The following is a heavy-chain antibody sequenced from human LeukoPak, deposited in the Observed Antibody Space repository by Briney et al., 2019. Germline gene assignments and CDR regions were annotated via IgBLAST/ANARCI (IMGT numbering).Heavy chain of an antibody. CDR1: GGSISSYY. CDR2: IYYSGST. V-gene: IGHV4-59*08. Sequence: SETLSLTCTVSGGSISSYYWSWIRQPPGKGLEWIGYIYYSGSTNYNPSLKSRVTISVDTTKNQFSLKLSSVTAADTAVYYCARRYTNRPFDYWGQGTLVTVSS. J-gene: IGHJ4*02. CDR3: ARRYTNRPFDY. D-gene: IGHD1-14*01.